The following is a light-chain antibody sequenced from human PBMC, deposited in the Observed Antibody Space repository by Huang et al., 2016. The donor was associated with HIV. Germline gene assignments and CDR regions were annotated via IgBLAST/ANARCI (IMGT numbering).Light chain of an antibody. Sequence: EVVLTQSPSILSLSLGGTGTISCKASQSVGSYVAWYQQRPGQSPRLLLYDTSNRAAGIPSRFSGSGSGTDFTLTISGLESEDLGVFYCQQRSTWPLTFGGGTKL. V-gene: IGKV3-11*01. CDR3: QQRSTWPLT. CDR1: QSVGSY. CDR2: DTS. J-gene: IGKJ4*01.